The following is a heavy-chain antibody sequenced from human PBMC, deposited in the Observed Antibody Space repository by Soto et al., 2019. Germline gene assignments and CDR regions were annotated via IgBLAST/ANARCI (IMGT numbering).Heavy chain of an antibody. CDR2: ISYDGSNK. CDR3: ARDGSGYSYGPPFDY. CDR1: GFTFSSYA. Sequence: QVQLVESGGGVVQPGRSLRLSCAASGFTFSSYAMQWVRQAPGKGLEWVAVISYDGSNKYYADSVKGRFTISRDNSKNTLYLQMNSLRAEDTAVYYCARDGSGYSYGPPFDYWGQGTLVTVSS. J-gene: IGHJ4*02. D-gene: IGHD5-18*01. V-gene: IGHV3-30-3*01.